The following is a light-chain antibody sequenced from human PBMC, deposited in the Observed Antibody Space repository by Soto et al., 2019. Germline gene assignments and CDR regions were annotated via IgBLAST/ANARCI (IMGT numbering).Light chain of an antibody. CDR2: GAS. V-gene: IGKV3-15*01. CDR1: QTLRRT. Sequence: EVVLMQSPGTLSLSPGERATLSCRASQTLRRTYIAWYQQKHGQSPRLLIYGASTRATGIPARFSGSGSGTEFTLTISSLLSEDFAVYYCQQYNNWPPYTFGQGTKVDIK. CDR3: QQYNNWPPYT. J-gene: IGKJ1*01.